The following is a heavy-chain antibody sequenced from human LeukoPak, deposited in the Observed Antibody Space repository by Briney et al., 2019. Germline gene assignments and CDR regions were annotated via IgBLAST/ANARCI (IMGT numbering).Heavy chain of an antibody. CDR1: GYTFTGYY. D-gene: IGHD4-17*01. CDR3: ARGDDYGDYQLIDY. Sequence: ASVKVSCKASGYTFTGYYMHWVRQAPGQGLEWMGGISAYNGNTNYAQKLQGRVTMTTDTSTNTAYMDLRSLRSDDTAVYYCARGDDYGDYQLIDYWGQGTLATVSS. V-gene: IGHV1-18*04. J-gene: IGHJ4*02. CDR2: ISAYNGNT.